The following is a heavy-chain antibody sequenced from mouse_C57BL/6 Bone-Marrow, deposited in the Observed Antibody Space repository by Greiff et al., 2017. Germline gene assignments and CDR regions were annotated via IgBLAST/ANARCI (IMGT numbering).Heavy chain of an antibody. CDR2: IYPGDGDT. CDR1: GYAFSSYW. V-gene: IGHV1-80*01. J-gene: IGHJ2*01. D-gene: IGHD1-1*01. Sequence: VQLQQSGAELVKPGASVKISCKASGYAFSSYWMNWVKQRPGKGLEWIGQIYPGDGDTNYNGKFKGKATLTADKSSSTAYMQLSSLTSEDSAVYFCAREGIITTVVAPDYGGQGTTLTVSS. CDR3: AREGIITTVVAPDY.